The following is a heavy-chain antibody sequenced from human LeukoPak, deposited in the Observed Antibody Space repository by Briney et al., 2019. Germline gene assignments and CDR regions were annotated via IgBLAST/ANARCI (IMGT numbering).Heavy chain of an antibody. V-gene: IGHV1-18*01. CDR2: ISAYNGNT. CDR1: NYTFTNYG. CDR3: ARVGATTDYYYYYMDV. D-gene: IGHD1-26*01. Sequence: ASVKVSCTASNYTFTNYGISWVRQAPGQGLEWMGWISAYNGNTNYAQKLQGRVTMTTDTSTSTAYMELRSLRSDDTAVYYCARVGATTDYYYYYMDVWGKGTTVTISS. J-gene: IGHJ6*03.